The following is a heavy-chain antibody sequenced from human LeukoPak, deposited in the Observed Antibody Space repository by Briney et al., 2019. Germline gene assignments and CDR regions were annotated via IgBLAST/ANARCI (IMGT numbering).Heavy chain of an antibody. V-gene: IGHV4-34*01. Sequence: SSETLSLTCAVYGGSFSGYFWSWIRQPPGKGLEWIGEINQSGHTNYNPSLKSRVTISVDTSKNQFSLKLNSMTAADTAVYYCARMRVRGVFLYYFDYWGQGTLVTVSS. CDR2: INQSGHT. D-gene: IGHD3-10*01. J-gene: IGHJ4*02. CDR3: ARMRVRGVFLYYFDY. CDR1: GGSFSGYF.